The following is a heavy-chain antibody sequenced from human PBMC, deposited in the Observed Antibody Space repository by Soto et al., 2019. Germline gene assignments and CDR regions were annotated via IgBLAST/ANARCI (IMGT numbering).Heavy chain of an antibody. V-gene: IGHV4-59*08. CDR3: ARLVRGSGSYDTAYYYYYMDV. D-gene: IGHD3-10*01. CDR1: GGSISSYY. CDR2: IYYSGST. J-gene: IGHJ6*03. Sequence: QVQLQESGPGLVKPSETLSLTCTVSGGSISSYYWSWIRQPPGKGLEWIGYIYYSGSTNYNPSLKSRGTISVDKSKSQGSLKLGSVTAADTAVYYCARLVRGSGSYDTAYYYYYMDVWGKGTTVTVSS.